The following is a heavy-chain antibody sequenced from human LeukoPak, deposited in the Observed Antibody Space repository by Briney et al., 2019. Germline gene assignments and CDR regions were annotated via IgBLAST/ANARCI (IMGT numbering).Heavy chain of an antibody. D-gene: IGHD2-15*01. Sequence: SETLSLTCTVSGGSISSGSYYWSWIRQPAGKGLEWIGEINHSGSTNYNPSLKSRVTISVDTSKNQFSLKLSSVTAADTVVYYCARNSRGYCSGGSCYFYFDYWGQGTLVTVSS. J-gene: IGHJ4*02. CDR3: ARNSRGYCSGGSCYFYFDY. V-gene: IGHV4-61*10. CDR1: GGSISSGSYY. CDR2: INHSGST.